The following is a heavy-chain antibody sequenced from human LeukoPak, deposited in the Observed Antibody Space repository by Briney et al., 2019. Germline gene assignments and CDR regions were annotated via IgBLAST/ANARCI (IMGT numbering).Heavy chain of an antibody. V-gene: IGHV3-30*02. J-gene: IGHJ4*02. D-gene: IGHD3-22*01. CDR2: IRYDGSNK. CDR1: GFTFSSYG. CDR3: ARDQSFYDNTGYRYFDY. Sequence: GGSLRLSFAASGFTFSSYGMHWVRQAPGKGLEWVAFIRYDGSNKYYADSVKGRFTISRDNSKNTLYLQMSGLRAEDTAVYYCARDQSFYDNTGYRYFDYWGQGTLVTVSS.